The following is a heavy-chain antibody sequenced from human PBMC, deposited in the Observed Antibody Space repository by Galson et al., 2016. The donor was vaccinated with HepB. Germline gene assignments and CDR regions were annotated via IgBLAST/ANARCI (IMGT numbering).Heavy chain of an antibody. CDR1: EFTFSNYW. D-gene: IGHD3-10*01. V-gene: IGHV3-7*01. J-gene: IGHJ4*02. Sequence: SLRLSCAASEFTFSNYWMSWVRQAPGKGLEWVANINRDGSEIYYVDSVKGRFTISRDNAKKSLYLQMNSLRAEDTAVYYCARAPTGSGSSYYFDYWGQGTLVTVSS. CDR2: INRDGSEI. CDR3: ARAPTGSGSSYYFDY.